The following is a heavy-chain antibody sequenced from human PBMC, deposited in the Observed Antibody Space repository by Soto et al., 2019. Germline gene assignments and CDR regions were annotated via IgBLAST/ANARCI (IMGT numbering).Heavy chain of an antibody. CDR1: GFTFSSYA. CDR3: AAGGDILTGYYYGMDV. V-gene: IGHV3-23*01. J-gene: IGHJ6*02. CDR2: ISGSGGST. D-gene: IGHD3-9*01. Sequence: GGSLRLSCAASGFTFSSYAMSWVRQAPGKGLEWVSAISGSGGSTYYADSVKGRVTISRDNSKNTLYLQRNSLRAKDAPEYYCAAGGDILTGYYYGMDVWGQGTTVTVSS.